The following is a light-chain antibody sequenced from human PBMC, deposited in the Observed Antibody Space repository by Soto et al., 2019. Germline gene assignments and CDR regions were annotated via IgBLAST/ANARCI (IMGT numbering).Light chain of an antibody. V-gene: IGLV1-47*01. CDR1: SSNIGSNY. J-gene: IGLJ1*01. Sequence: QSALTQPPSASVTPGQRVTISCSGSSSNIGSNYVYWYQQLSGTAPKLLIYRNNQRPSGVPDRSSGSKSGTSASLAISGLRSEDEADYYCAAWDDSLSGRVFGTGTKVTVL. CDR2: RNN. CDR3: AAWDDSLSGRV.